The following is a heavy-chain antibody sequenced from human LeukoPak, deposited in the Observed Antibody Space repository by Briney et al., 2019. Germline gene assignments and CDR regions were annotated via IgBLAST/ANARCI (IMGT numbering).Heavy chain of an antibody. V-gene: IGHV1-69*06. CDR1: GYTFTSYD. CDR3: ATRLPYCSGGSCYDPGYFDY. J-gene: IGHJ4*02. Sequence: GASVKVSCKASGYTFTSYDISWVRQAPGQGLEWMGGIIPIFGTANYAQKFQGRVTMTEDTSTDTAYMELSSLRSEDTAVYYCATRLPYCSGGSCYDPGYFDYWGQGTLVTVSS. D-gene: IGHD2-15*01. CDR2: IIPIFGTA.